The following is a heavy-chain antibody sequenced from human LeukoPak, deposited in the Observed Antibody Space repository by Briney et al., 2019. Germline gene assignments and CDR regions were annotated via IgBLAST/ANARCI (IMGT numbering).Heavy chain of an antibody. D-gene: IGHD2-15*01. CDR3: ARGYCSGGSCYSYYYYNYMDV. J-gene: IGHJ6*03. CDR1: GGSISSSSYY. CDR2: IYYSGST. V-gene: IGHV4-39*07. Sequence: SETLSLTCTVSGGSISSSSYYWGWIRQPPGKGLEWIGSIYYSGSTYYNPSLKNRVTISVDTSKNQFSLKLSSVTAADTAVYYCARGYCSGGSCYSYYYYNYMDVWGKGTTVTVSS.